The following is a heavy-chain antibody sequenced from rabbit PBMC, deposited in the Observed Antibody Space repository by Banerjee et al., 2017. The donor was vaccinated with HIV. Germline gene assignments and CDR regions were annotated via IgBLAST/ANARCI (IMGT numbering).Heavy chain of an antibody. CDR2: IYGGSSGST. CDR3: ARYGGGGADWNYGIPL. J-gene: IGHJ4*01. Sequence: QSLEESGGDLVKPGASLTLTCTASGFTISSSYWICWVRQAPGKGLEWIACIYGGSSGSTYYANWAKGRFTISKTSSTTVTLQMTSLTAADTATYFCARYGGGGADWNYGIPLWGPGTLVTVS. CDR1: GFTISSSYW. V-gene: IGHV1S40*01. D-gene: IGHD2-1*01.